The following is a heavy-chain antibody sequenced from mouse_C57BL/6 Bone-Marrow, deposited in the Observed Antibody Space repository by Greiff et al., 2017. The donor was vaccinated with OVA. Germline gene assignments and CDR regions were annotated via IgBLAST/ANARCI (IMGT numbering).Heavy chain of an antibody. CDR1: GYTFTSYT. J-gene: IGHJ3*01. Sequence: VQLQQSGAELARPGASVKMSCKASGYTFTSYTMHWVQQRPGQGLEWIGYINPSSGYTKYNQKFKDKATLTADKSSSTAYMQLSSLTSEDSAVYYCARWAAWFAYWGQGTLVTVSA. CDR3: ARWAAWFAY. V-gene: IGHV1-4*01. CDR2: INPSSGYT.